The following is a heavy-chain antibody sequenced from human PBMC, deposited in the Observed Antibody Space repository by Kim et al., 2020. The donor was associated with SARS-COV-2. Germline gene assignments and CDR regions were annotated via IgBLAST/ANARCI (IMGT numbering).Heavy chain of an antibody. D-gene: IGHD3-22*01. V-gene: IGHV3-48*03. CDR1: GFTFSSYE. J-gene: IGHJ4*02. CDR2: ISSSGSTI. Sequence: GGSLRLSCAASGFTFSSYEMNWVRQAPGKGLEWVSYISSSGSTIYYADSVKGRFTISRDNAKNSLYLQMNSLRAEDTAVYYCASSPPITMIVVVNDYWGQGTLVTVSS. CDR3: ASSPPITMIVVVNDY.